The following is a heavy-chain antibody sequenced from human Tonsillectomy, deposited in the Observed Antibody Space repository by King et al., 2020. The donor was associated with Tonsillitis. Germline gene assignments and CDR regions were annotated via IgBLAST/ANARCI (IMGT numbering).Heavy chain of an antibody. D-gene: IGHD4-23*01. CDR2: ISYDGSEE. CDR3: AATRGVAWELDY. V-gene: IGHV3-30*03. Sequence: QLVQSGGGVVQPGRSLRLTCAASGFTFSTYGVHWVRQAPGKGLEWLAVISYDGSEEYYADSVRGRFTISRDNSKNTLYLQMTSLRPDDTAVYYCAATRGVAWELDYWGQGTLVTVSS. J-gene: IGHJ4*02. CDR1: GFTFSTYG.